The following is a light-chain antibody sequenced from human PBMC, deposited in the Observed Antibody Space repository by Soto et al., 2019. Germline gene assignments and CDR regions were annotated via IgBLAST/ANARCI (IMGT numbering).Light chain of an antibody. V-gene: IGKV3-20*01. CDR3: QQYSTSPT. Sequence: EIFLTQAPVTVSLSPRERATFSCRASQSVSNNYLAWYQQETGQAPRRLIYGASSRATGIPDRFSGSGSGTDLTLTISRLEPEDFAVYYCQQYSTSPTFGEGTRLEI. CDR1: QSVSNNY. J-gene: IGKJ5*01. CDR2: GAS.